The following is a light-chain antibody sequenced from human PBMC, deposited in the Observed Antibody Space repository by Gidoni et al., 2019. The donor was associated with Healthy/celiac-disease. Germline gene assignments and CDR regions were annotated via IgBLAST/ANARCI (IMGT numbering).Light chain of an antibody. V-gene: IGLV2-8*01. CDR3: SSYAGSNNLV. Sequence: QSALTQPPSASGSPGQSVPISCTGTSSDVGGYNYVSWYQQHPGKAPKLMIYEVSKRPSGVPDRFSGSKSGNTASLTVSGLQAEDEPDYYCSSYAGSNNLVFGGGTKLTVL. CDR2: EVS. CDR1: SSDVGGYNY. J-gene: IGLJ2*01.